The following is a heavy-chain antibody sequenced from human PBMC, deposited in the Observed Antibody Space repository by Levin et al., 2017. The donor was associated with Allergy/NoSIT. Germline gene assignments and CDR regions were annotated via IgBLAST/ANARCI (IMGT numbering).Heavy chain of an antibody. D-gene: IGHD3-22*01. CDR1: GGSFSGYY. Sequence: SETLSLTCAVYGGSFSGYYWSWIRQPPGKGLEWIGEINHSGSTNYNPSLKSRVTISIDTSKNHFSLKLSSVTAADTAVYYCAREDYYDSSGYYSGFDYWGQGTLVTVSS. CDR2: INHSGST. V-gene: IGHV4-34*01. CDR3: AREDYYDSSGYYSGFDY. J-gene: IGHJ4*02.